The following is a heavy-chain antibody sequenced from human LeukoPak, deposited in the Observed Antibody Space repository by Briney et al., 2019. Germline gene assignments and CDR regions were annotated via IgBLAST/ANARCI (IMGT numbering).Heavy chain of an antibody. J-gene: IGHJ6*02. CDR2: ISGSGGST. Sequence: GGSLRLSCAASGFTFSSYAMSWVRQAPGKGLEWVSAISGSGGSTYYADSVKGRFTISRDNSKNTLYLQMNSLRAEDTAVYYCARSPPEAHDYGDYALYYGMDVWGQGTTVTVSS. CDR3: ARSPPEAHDYGDYALYYGMDV. D-gene: IGHD4-17*01. V-gene: IGHV3-23*01. CDR1: GFTFSSYA.